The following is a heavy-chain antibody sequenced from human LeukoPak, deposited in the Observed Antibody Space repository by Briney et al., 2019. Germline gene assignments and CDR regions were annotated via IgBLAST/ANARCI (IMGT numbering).Heavy chain of an antibody. D-gene: IGHD4/OR15-4a*01. V-gene: IGHV3-48*01. CDR1: GFTFSNYS. CDR3: ARADSTMVVWYFDY. J-gene: IGHJ4*02. Sequence: GGSLRLSCAVSGFTFSNYSMNWVRQTPGKGLEWIAYIVDSGKTVYYADSVKGRFTISRDNAKNSLYLQMNSLRAEDTAVYYCARADSTMVVWYFDYWGQGALVTVSS. CDR2: IVDSGKTV.